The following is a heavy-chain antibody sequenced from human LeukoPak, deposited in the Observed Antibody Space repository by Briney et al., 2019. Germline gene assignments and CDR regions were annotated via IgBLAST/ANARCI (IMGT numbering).Heavy chain of an antibody. J-gene: IGHJ4*02. Sequence: PSETLSLTCAVYGGSFSGYYWSWIRQPPGKGREWIGEINHSGSTNYNPSLKSRVTISVDTSKNQFSLKLSSVTAADTAVYYCARANYGGNSYFDYWGQGTLVTVSS. CDR2: INHSGST. D-gene: IGHD4-23*01. V-gene: IGHV4-34*01. CDR1: GGSFSGYY. CDR3: ARANYGGNSYFDY.